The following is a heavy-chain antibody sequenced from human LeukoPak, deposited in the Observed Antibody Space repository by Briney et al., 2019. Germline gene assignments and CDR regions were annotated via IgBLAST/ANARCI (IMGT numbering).Heavy chain of an antibody. CDR3: ARDSGYDSSGYFNY. CDR1: GFTVSSNY. J-gene: IGHJ4*02. V-gene: IGHV3-53*01. Sequence: GGPLRLSCAASGFTVSSNYMTWVRQAPGKGLECVSVIYSGGSTYYTDSVKGRFTISRDNSKNTLYLQMNSLRAEDTAVYYCARDSGYDSSGYFNYWGQGTLVTVSS. D-gene: IGHD3-22*01. CDR2: IYSGGST.